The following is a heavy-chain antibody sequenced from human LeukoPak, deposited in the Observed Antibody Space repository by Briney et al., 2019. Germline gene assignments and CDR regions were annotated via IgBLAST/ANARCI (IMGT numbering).Heavy chain of an antibody. CDR3: AKGAMAVAVTGRLDY. CDR1: GFTVSSNY. D-gene: IGHD6-19*01. Sequence: GGSLRLSCAASGFTVSSNYMSWVRQAPGKGLEWVSVIYSGGSTYYADSVKGRFTISRDNSKNTLYLQMNSLRAEDAAVYYCAKGAMAVAVTGRLDYWGPGTLVTVSS. CDR2: IYSGGST. J-gene: IGHJ4*02. V-gene: IGHV3-53*01.